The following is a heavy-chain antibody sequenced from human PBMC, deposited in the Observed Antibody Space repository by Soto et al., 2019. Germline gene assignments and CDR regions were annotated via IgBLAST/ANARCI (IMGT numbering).Heavy chain of an antibody. J-gene: IGHJ5*02. CDR3: ARGASSGWFSDWFDP. Sequence: PGGSLRLSCAASGFTFSNYGMNWVRQAPGKGLEWVASIWNDGSKQYYADSVKDRLTVSRDNSKNTLYLQINSLRDEDTAVYYCARGASSGWFSDWFDPWGQGALVTVSS. CDR1: GFTFSNYG. D-gene: IGHD6-19*01. V-gene: IGHV3-33*01. CDR2: IWNDGSKQ.